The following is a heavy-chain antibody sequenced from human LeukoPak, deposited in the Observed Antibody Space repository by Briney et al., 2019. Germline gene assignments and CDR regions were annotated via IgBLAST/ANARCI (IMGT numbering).Heavy chain of an antibody. Sequence: SVKVACKASGGTFSSYAISWVRQAPGQGLEWMGGIIPIFGTANYAQKFQGRVTITADESTSTAYMELSSLRSEDTAVYYCARGGSGSYYLYYFDYWGQGTLVTVSS. CDR1: GGTFSSYA. CDR2: IIPIFGTA. J-gene: IGHJ4*02. CDR3: ARGGSGSYYLYYFDY. V-gene: IGHV1-69*01. D-gene: IGHD3-10*01.